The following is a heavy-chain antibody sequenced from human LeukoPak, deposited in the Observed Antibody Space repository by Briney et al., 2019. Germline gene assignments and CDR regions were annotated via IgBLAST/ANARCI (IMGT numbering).Heavy chain of an antibody. Sequence: ASVKVSCKASGYTFTSYDINWVRQATGQGLEWMGWMNPNSGNTGYAQKFQGRVTMTRNTSISTAYMELSSLRSEDTAVYFCARRGVAAAGMDYWGQGTLVTVSS. CDR2: MNPNSGNT. CDR1: GYTFTSYD. V-gene: IGHV1-8*01. J-gene: IGHJ4*02. D-gene: IGHD6-13*01. CDR3: ARRGVAAAGMDY.